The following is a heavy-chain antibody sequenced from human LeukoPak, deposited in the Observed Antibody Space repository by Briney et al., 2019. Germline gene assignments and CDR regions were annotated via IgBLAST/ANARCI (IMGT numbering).Heavy chain of an antibody. Sequence: GGSLRLSCAASSTVSSYSLNWARQAPGKGLEWVSSITSSGSYTYYADSAKGRFTISRDNAKNSLYLQMNSLRADDTGVYYCARALDSGWYVWSYWGQGTLVTVSA. D-gene: IGHD6-19*01. CDR2: ITSSGSYT. V-gene: IGHV3-21*01. J-gene: IGHJ4*02. CDR1: STVSSYS. CDR3: ARALDSGWYVWSY.